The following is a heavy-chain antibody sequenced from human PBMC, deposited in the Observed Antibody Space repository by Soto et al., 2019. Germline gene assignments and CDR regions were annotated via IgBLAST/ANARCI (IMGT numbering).Heavy chain of an antibody. J-gene: IGHJ6*02. CDR1: GFTFSNYD. CDR3: ARELHGGSYGMDV. V-gene: IGHV3-13*01. CDR2: ITTAGDT. Sequence: GGSLILSCAASGFTFSNYDMHWVRQVTGKGLEWVSGITTAGDTYYPGSVKGRFTISREKAKNSLYLQMNSLSAGDTAVYYCARELHGGSYGMDVWGQGTTGTVSS.